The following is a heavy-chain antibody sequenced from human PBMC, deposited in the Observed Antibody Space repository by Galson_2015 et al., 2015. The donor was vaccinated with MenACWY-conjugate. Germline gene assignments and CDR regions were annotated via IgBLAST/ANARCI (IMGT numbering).Heavy chain of an antibody. V-gene: IGHV4-39*07. J-gene: IGHJ5*02. CDR1: GGSISGSSYY. CDR3: ARVYPNHHSSGYYPPGWFDP. CDR2: IYYSGST. D-gene: IGHD3-22*01. Sequence: SETLSLTCAVSGGSISGSSYYWGWIRQPPGKGLEWIGSIYYSGSTYYNPSLKSRVTISVDTSNNQFSLKLSSVTAADTAVYYCARVYPNHHSSGYYPPGWFDPWGQGTLVTVSS.